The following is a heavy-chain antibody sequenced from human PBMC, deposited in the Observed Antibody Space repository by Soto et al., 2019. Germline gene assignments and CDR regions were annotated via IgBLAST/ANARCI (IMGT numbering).Heavy chain of an antibody. V-gene: IGHV4-39*01. CDR2: IYYSGST. Sequence: SETLSLTCTVSGGSISSSSYYWGWIRQPPGKGLEWIGSIYYSGSTYYNPSLKSRVTISVDTSKNQVSLEMTSVTAADTAVYYCTRGLFSGSQYSGGWYYFDSWGQGTMVTVSS. CDR1: GGSISSSSYY. D-gene: IGHD1-26*01. CDR3: TRGLFSGSQYSGGWYYFDS. J-gene: IGHJ4*02.